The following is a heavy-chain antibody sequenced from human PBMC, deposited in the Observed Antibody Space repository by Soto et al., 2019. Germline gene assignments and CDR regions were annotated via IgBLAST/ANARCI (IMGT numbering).Heavy chain of an antibody. CDR2: INHSGST. J-gene: IGHJ4*02. CDR1: GDSISSSTNW. Sequence: SETLSLTCTVSGDSISSSTNWWNWVRQPPGKGLEWIGEINHSGSTNYNPSLKSRVTISVDTSKNQFSLKLSSVTAADTAVYYCARRNSGYDRRDLDYWGQGTLVTVSS. D-gene: IGHD5-12*01. CDR3: ARRNSGYDRRDLDY. V-gene: IGHV4-4*02.